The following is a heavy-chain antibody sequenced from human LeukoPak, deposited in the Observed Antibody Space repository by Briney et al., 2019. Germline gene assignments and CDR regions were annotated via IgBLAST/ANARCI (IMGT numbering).Heavy chain of an antibody. V-gene: IGHV3-33*01. Sequence: PGGSLRLSCAASGFTFSSYGMHWVRQAPGKGLEWVTAIWYDGVNKYYADSVKGRFTISRDNSKNTLYLQMNSLRVEDTAVYYCARGYDYGDYWGQGTLVTVSS. CDR3: ARGYDYGDY. CDR1: GFTFSSYG. D-gene: IGHD2-2*01. J-gene: IGHJ4*02. CDR2: IWYDGVNK.